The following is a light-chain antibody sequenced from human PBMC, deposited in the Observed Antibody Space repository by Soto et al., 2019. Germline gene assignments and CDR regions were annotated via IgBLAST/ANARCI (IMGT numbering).Light chain of an antibody. CDR1: SSNIGSNT. J-gene: IGLJ1*01. V-gene: IGLV1-44*01. Sequence: QSVLTQPPSASGTPGQRVTISCSGSSSNIGSNTVNWYQQLPGTAPKLLIYSNNQRPSGVPDRFSGSKSGTSASLAICGLQSEDEADYYCAAWDDSRNGYVFGTGTKVTVL. CDR3: AAWDDSRNGYV. CDR2: SNN.